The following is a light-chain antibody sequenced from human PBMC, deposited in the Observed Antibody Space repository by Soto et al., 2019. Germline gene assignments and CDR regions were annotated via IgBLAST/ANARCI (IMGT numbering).Light chain of an antibody. V-gene: IGLV7-46*01. Sequence: QTVVTQEPSLTVSPGWTVTLTCGSSTGDVTNGRWPYWFQQRPGQVPRTLIHDTSNKHSWTPARFSGSLLGGKAALTLSGAQTEDEAAYYCLLFYDGVAVFGGGTQLTVL. CDR2: DTS. CDR3: LLFYDGVAV. CDR1: TGDVTNGRW. J-gene: IGLJ7*01.